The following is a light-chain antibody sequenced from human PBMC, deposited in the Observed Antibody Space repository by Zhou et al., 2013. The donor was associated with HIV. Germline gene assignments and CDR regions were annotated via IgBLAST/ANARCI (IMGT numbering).Light chain of an antibody. CDR2: KAS. CDR1: QTISNY. CDR3: QQSYSVPPT. Sequence: IQMTQSPSSLSASAGDRVTITCRASQTISNYLNWYQQKPGKAPTLLIYKASNLQSGVPSRFSGSGSGADFTLTINSLQPEDFATYFCQQSYSVPPTFGQGTKLEI. V-gene: IGKV1-39*01. J-gene: IGKJ2*01.